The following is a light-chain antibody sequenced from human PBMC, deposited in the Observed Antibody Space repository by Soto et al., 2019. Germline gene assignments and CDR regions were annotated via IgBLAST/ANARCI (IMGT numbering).Light chain of an antibody. CDR1: SSDVGAYNY. V-gene: IGLV2-14*01. CDR3: ISYTTGSTYV. J-gene: IGLJ1*01. Sequence: QSVLTQPASVCGSPRQSSTMSCTGTSSDVGAYNYVSWFQQHPGKAPKLMLYDVSSRPSGVSHRFSASKSGNAASLPISGLQAEDDAAYYCISYTTGSTYVFGTGTQLTVL. CDR2: DVS.